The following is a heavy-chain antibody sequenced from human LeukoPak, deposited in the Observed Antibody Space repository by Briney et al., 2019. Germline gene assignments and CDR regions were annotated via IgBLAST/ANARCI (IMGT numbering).Heavy chain of an antibody. J-gene: IGHJ5*02. Sequence: KTSETLSLTCAVYGGSFSGYYWSWIRQPPEKGLEWIGYIYYSGSTYYNPSLKSRVTISVDTSKNQFSLKLSSVTAADTAVYYCARVVVTIFGFDPWGQGTLVTVSS. V-gene: IGHV4-34*09. CDR2: IYYSGST. CDR1: GGSFSGYY. D-gene: IGHD3-3*01. CDR3: ARVVVTIFGFDP.